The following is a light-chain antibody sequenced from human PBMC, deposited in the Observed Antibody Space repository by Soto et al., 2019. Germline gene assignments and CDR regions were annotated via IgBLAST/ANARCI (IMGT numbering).Light chain of an antibody. J-gene: IGLJ1*01. CDR1: ISDFVVYNY. CDR3: SSHTTTSSALQV. CDR2: GVS. Sequence: QSALTQPASVAGSPRQSITISCTGTISDFVVYNYVSWYQQHPGKAPKIILYGVSNRPSGVSNRFSGSKSGNTASLTISGLQAEDEADYYCSSHTTTSSALQVFGTGTKLTVL. V-gene: IGLV2-14*01.